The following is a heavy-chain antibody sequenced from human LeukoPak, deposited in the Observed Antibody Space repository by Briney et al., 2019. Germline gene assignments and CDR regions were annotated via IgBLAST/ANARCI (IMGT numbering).Heavy chain of an antibody. CDR1: GHTFTSYD. D-gene: IGHD1-26*01. Sequence: GASVKVSCKASGHTFTSYDINWVRQATGQGLEWMGWMNPNSGNTIYAQKFQGRVTMTEDTSTDSAYMELSSLRSEDTAVYYCATGREGATRSGPRYWGQGTLVTVSS. CDR3: ATGREGATRSGPRY. V-gene: IGHV1-8*02. CDR2: MNPNSGNT. J-gene: IGHJ4*02.